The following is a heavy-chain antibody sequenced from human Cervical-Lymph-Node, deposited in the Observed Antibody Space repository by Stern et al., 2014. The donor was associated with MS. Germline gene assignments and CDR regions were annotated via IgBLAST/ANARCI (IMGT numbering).Heavy chain of an antibody. Sequence: QVQLVESGPGLVKPSETLSLTCTVSGGSISSYYWSWIRQPPGKGLEWIGYIYYSGSTNYNPSLKSRVTISVDTSKNQFSLKLSSVTAADTAVYYCARDMGAFDIWGQGTMVTVSS. D-gene: IGHD3-10*01. V-gene: IGHV4-59*01. CDR2: IYYSGST. CDR1: GGSISSYY. J-gene: IGHJ3*02. CDR3: ARDMGAFDI.